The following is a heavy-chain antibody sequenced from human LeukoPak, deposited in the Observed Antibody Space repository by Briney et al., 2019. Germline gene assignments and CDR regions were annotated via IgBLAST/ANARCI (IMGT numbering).Heavy chain of an antibody. Sequence: PGGSLRLSCAASGFTFDDYAMHWVRQAPGKGLEWVSGISWNSGSIGYADSVKGRFTISRDNAKNSLYLQMNSLRAEDTALYYCAKDTRAIRGAQAFDYWGQGTLVTVSS. CDR2: ISWNSGSI. CDR1: GFTFDDYA. D-gene: IGHD3-10*01. CDR3: AKDTRAIRGAQAFDY. V-gene: IGHV3-9*01. J-gene: IGHJ4*02.